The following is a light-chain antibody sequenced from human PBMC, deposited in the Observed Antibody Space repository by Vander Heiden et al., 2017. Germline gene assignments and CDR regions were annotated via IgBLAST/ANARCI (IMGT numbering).Light chain of an antibody. CDR2: AAS. Sequence: VMTQSPVTLSLSPGQSTTLSCRASEDVGTNLAWYQQKPGQAPKLLIYAASTKAIAAPARFSGSGSGTDFTLTISSLQSEDFAVYYCQQYTHWPPLTFGGGTRVDMK. J-gene: IGKJ4*01. V-gene: IGKV3-15*01. CDR3: QQYTHWPPLT. CDR1: EDVGTN.